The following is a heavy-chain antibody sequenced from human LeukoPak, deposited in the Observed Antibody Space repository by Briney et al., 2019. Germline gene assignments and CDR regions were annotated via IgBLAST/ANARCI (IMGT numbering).Heavy chain of an antibody. Sequence: TGGSLRLSCAASGFTFSSYGMHWVRQAPGKGLEWVAFIRYDGSNKYYADSVKGRFTISRDNSKNTLYLQMNSLRAEDTAVYYCAKDPWRSGNGRGYYYYYYMDVWGKGTTVTVSS. CDR1: GFTFSSYG. J-gene: IGHJ6*03. D-gene: IGHD1-26*01. V-gene: IGHV3-30*02. CDR3: AKDPWRSGNGRGYYYYYYMDV. CDR2: IRYDGSNK.